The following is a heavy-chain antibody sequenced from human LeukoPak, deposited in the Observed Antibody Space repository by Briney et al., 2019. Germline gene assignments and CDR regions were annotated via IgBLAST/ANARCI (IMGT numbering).Heavy chain of an antibody. D-gene: IGHD4-17*01. CDR3: ARDYADYVGYFFFDY. Sequence: GGSLRLSCAASGFTFNNYAMNWVRQAPGKGLEWVSSISGGGETTYYADSAKGRFTISRDNSQNTLYLQMNSLGAEDTAVYYCARDYADYVGYFFFDYWGQGTLVTVSS. CDR1: GFTFNNYA. V-gene: IGHV3-23*01. CDR2: ISGGGETT. J-gene: IGHJ4*02.